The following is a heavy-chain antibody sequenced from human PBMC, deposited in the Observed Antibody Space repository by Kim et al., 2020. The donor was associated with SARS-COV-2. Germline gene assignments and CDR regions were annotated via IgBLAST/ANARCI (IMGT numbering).Heavy chain of an antibody. J-gene: IGHJ4*02. Sequence: YYADSVKGRFTISRDNAKNSLYLQMNSLRAEDTAVYYCARDLATTTVTDYWGQGTLVTVSS. V-gene: IGHV3-21*01. D-gene: IGHD4-17*01. CDR3: ARDLATTTVTDY.